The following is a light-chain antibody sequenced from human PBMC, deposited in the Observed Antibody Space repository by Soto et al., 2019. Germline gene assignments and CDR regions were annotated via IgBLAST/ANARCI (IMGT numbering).Light chain of an antibody. CDR3: LQHSDYPFT. CDR2: DAS. J-gene: IGKJ2*01. CDR1: QSISRG. Sequence: DIQMTQSPSTLSSSVGDRVTITCRASQSISRGLAWYQQKPGKAPNLLIYDASTLESGVPSRFSGSGSGTEFTLTISCLHPDDFATYYCLQHSDYPFTFGQGTQLDI. V-gene: IGKV1-5*01.